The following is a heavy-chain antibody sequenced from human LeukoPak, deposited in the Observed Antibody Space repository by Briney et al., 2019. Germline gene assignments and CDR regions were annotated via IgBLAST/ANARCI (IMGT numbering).Heavy chain of an antibody. CDR2: MNPNTGNT. V-gene: IGHV1-8*01. CDR1: GYTFTNYD. Sequence: ASVKVSCTASGYTFTNYDIDWVRQATGQGLEWMGWMNPNTGNTGYAQRFQGRITMTRDTSTSTAYIELSSLRSDDTAVYFCARMTYDGSGPNPNWFDPWGQGTLVTVSS. J-gene: IGHJ5*02. D-gene: IGHD3-22*01. CDR3: ARMTYDGSGPNPNWFDP.